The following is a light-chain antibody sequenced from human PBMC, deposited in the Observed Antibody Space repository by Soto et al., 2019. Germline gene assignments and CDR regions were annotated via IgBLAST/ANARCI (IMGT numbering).Light chain of an antibody. CDR1: QSVSSSY. Sequence: EIVLTQSPGTLSLSPGDRATLSCRASQSVSSSYLAWYQQKPGQAPSLLIYGASSRATGIPDRFSSSGSGTDFTLTSSRLEPEDFAVYYCQQYGSSPLLTFGGGTKVEIK. J-gene: IGKJ4*01. CDR3: QQYGSSPLLT. CDR2: GAS. V-gene: IGKV3-20*01.